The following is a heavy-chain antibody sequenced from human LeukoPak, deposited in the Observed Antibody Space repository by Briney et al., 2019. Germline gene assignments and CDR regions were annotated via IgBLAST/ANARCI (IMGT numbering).Heavy chain of an antibody. V-gene: IGHV4-61*01. D-gene: IGHD2-2*01. CDR3: ARAGIYCSSTSCFPNWFDP. Sequence: SETLSLTCTVSGGSVSSGSYYWSWIRQPPGKGLEWIGYIYYSGSTNYNPSLKSRVTISVDTSKNQFSLKLSSVTAADTAVYYCARAGIYCSSTSCFPNWFDPWGQGILVTVSS. CDR2: IYYSGST. CDR1: GGSVSSGSYY. J-gene: IGHJ5*02.